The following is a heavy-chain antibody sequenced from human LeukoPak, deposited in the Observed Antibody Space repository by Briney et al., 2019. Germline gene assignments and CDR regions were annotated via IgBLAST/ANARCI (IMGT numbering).Heavy chain of an antibody. D-gene: IGHD1-26*01. Sequence: ASVKVSCKASGYTFTSYDINWVRQATGQGLEWMGWMNPNSGNTGYAQKFQGRVTMTRNTSISTAYMELSSLRSEDTAVYYCARGAVGATYTDYGGQGTLVTVSS. J-gene: IGHJ4*02. CDR3: ARGAVGATYTDY. V-gene: IGHV1-8*01. CDR2: MNPNSGNT. CDR1: GYTFTSYD.